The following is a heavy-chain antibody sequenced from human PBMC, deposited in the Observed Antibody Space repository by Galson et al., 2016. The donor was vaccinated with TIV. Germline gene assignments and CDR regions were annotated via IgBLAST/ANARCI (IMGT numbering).Heavy chain of an antibody. J-gene: IGHJ6*02. D-gene: IGHD1-26*01. CDR3: VRGMGATTYYQYGMDV. CDR2: IIPIFRTS. CDR1: GGTFNKYA. V-gene: IGHV1-69*13. Sequence: SVKVSCKASGGTFNKYAFSWVRQAPGQGLEWMGGIIPIFRTSRYAQKFQGRVTITADEYMSTVDMELSSLRSEDTAVYYCVRGMGATTYYQYGMDVWGQGTTVTVSS.